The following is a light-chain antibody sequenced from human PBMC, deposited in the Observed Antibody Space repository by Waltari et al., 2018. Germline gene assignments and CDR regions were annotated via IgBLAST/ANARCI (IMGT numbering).Light chain of an antibody. V-gene: IGLV3-25*03. CDR1: DLGTKF. Sequence: SYELTQPPSVSLSPGQTARITCPAADLGTKFVFWYQHKAGQAPLLVIYKDIQRPSGIPERFSGSSSETTATLTINTVQPEDEATYYCQAADNTGTFPVFGGGTRLTVL. CDR2: KDI. J-gene: IGLJ3*02. CDR3: QAADNTGTFPV.